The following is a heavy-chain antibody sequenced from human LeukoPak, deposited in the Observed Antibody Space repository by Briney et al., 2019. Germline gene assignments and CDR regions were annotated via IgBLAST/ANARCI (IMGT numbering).Heavy chain of an antibody. J-gene: IGHJ5*02. V-gene: IGHV1-46*01. D-gene: IGHD5-18*01. Sequence: ASVKVSCKASGGTFSSYAISWVRQAPGQGLEWMGIINPSGGSTSHAQKFQGRVTMTRDTSTSTVYMELSSLRSEDTAVYYCARRGSYGFWFDPWGQGTLVTVSS. CDR3: ARRGSYGFWFDP. CDR2: INPSGGST. CDR1: GGTFSSYA.